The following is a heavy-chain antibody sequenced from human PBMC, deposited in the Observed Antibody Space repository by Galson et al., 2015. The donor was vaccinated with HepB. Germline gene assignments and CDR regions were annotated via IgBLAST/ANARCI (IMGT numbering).Heavy chain of an antibody. CDR2: INAGNGNT. J-gene: IGHJ6*02. CDR1: GYTFTNYA. V-gene: IGHV1-3*01. CDR3: ARVGLVFYGMDV. D-gene: IGHD5/OR15-5a*01. Sequence: SVKVSCKASGYTFTNYAMHWVRQAPGQRLEWMGWINAGNGNTKYSQKFQGRVTITRDTSASTAYMELSSLRSEDTAVYYCARVGLVFYGMDVWGQGTTVTVSS.